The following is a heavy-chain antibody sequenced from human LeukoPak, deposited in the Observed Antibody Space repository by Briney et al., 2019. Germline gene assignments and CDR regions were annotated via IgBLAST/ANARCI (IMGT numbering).Heavy chain of an antibody. CDR1: GYTFTSYD. D-gene: IGHD6-19*01. Sequence: ASVKVSCKASGYTFTSYDVNWVRQATGQGLEWMGWVNPNSGNTGYAQKFQGRVTMTRNTSISTAYMELSSLRSEDTAVYYCARLAGVREWLVRGDFDYWGQGTLVTVSS. CDR3: ARLAGVREWLVRGDFDY. CDR2: VNPNSGNT. V-gene: IGHV1-8*01. J-gene: IGHJ4*02.